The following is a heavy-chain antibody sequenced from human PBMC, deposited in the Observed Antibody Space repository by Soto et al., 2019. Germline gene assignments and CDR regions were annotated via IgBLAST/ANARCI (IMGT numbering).Heavy chain of an antibody. Sequence: GESLKISCKGSGYSFTSYWIGWVRQMPGKGLEWMGIIYPGDSDTRYSPSFQGQVTISADKSISTAYLQWSSLKASDTAMYYCARGHGSSYYYYGMDVWGQGTTVTVSS. CDR1: GYSFTSYW. CDR3: ARGHGSSYYYYGMDV. J-gene: IGHJ6*02. D-gene: IGHD2-2*01. V-gene: IGHV5-51*01. CDR2: IYPGDSDT.